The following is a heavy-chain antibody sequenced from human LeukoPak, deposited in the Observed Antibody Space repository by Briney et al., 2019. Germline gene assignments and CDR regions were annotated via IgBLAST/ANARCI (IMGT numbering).Heavy chain of an antibody. D-gene: IGHD4-17*01. CDR3: ARGTYGDYDY. CDR1: GFTFSSYS. V-gene: IGHV3-48*04. Sequence: GGSLKLSCAASGFTFSSYSMNWVRQAPGKGLEWVSYISSSSSTIYYADSVKGRFTISRGNAKNSLYLQMNSLRAEDTAVYYCARGTYGDYDYWGQGTLVTVSS. J-gene: IGHJ4*02. CDR2: ISSSSSTI.